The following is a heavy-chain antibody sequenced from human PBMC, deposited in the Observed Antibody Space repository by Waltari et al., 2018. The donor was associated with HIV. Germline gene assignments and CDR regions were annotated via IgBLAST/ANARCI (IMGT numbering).Heavy chain of an antibody. CDR3: AKAASSITIFGIVIGYFDY. D-gene: IGHD3-3*01. V-gene: IGHV3-9*01. CDR2: VNWNSANI. J-gene: IGHJ4*02. CDR1: GFPFDEYA. Sequence: VQLVESGGGLVQPGRSLRLSCATSGFPFDEYAMNWVRTAPAKCLEWVSGVNWNSANIGYADSVKGRFTISRDNAKNSLYLQMNSLRPEDTALYYCAKAASSITIFGIVIGYFDYWGQGTLVTVSS.